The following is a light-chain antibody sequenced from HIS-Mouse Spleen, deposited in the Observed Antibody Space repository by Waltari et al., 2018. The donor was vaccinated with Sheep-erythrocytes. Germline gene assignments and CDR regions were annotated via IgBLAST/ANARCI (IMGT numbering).Light chain of an antibody. CDR2: PDS. Sequence: SYELTQPPSVSVSPGQTASITCSGDKLGDKYACWYQQKPGQSPVLVIYPDSKRPSGIPERFSGANYGNTANLTNSGTQAMDEADYYCQAWDSSTAWNVVFGGGTKLTVL. CDR3: QAWDSSTAWNVV. J-gene: IGLJ2*01. V-gene: IGLV3-1*01. CDR1: KLGDKY.